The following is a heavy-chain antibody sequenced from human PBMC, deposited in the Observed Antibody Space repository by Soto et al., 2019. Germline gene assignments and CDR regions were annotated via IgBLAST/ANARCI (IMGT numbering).Heavy chain of an antibody. CDR2: IRSKANSYAT. CDR3: TYLYCSSDPSVDY. V-gene: IGHV3-73*01. J-gene: IGHJ4*02. CDR1: GFTFSGSA. Sequence: GGSLRLSCAASGFTFSGSAMHWVRQASGKGLEWVGRIRSKANSYATAYVASVKGRFTISRDDSKNTAYLQMNSLKTDDTAVYYCTYLYCSSDPSVDYWGQGTLVTVSS. D-gene: IGHD2-2*01.